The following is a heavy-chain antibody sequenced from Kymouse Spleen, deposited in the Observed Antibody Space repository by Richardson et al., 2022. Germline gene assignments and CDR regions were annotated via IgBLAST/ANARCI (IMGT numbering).Heavy chain of an antibody. CDR1: GFTFSSYG. J-gene: IGHJ4*02. V-gene: IGHV3-33*01. CDR2: IWYDGSNK. D-gene: IGHD4-17*01,IGHD4-23*01. CDR3: ASLLDTTENFDY. Sequence: QVQLVESGGGVVQPGRSLRLSCAASGFTFSSYGMHWVRQAPGKGLEWVAVIWYDGSNKYYADSVKGRFTISRDNSKNTLYLQMNSLRAEDTAVYYCASLLDTTENFDYWGQGTLVTVSS.